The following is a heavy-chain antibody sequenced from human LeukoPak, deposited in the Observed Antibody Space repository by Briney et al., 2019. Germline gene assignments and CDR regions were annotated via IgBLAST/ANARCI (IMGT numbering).Heavy chain of an antibody. CDR3: ARDAANYYDSSGYYHYGGAY. CDR1: GYTFTSYY. D-gene: IGHD3-22*01. CDR2: INPSGGST. V-gene: IGHV1-46*01. Sequence: ASVKVSCKAPGYTFTSYYMHWVRQAPGQGLEWMGIINPSGGSTSYAQKFQGRVTMTRDTSTSTVYMKLSSLRSEDTAVYYCARDAANYYDSSGYYHYGGAYWGQGTLVTVSS. J-gene: IGHJ4*02.